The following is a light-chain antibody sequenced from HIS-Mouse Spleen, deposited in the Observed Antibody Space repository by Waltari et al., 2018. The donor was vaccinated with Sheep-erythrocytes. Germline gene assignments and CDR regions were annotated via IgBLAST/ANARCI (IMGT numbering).Light chain of an antibody. Sequence: QSALTQPASVSGSPGQSITISCTGTSSDVGSYNLVSWYQQHPGKAPKLMIYEGSKRTSGVSNRFSGSKSGNTAFLTISGLQAEDEADYYCCSYSGSSTPWVFGGGTKLTVL. CDR3: CSYSGSSTPWV. CDR2: EGS. J-gene: IGLJ3*02. CDR1: SSDVGSYNL. V-gene: IGLV2-23*01.